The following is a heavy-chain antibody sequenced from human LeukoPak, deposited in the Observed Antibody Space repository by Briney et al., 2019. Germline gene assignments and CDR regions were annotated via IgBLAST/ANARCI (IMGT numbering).Heavy chain of an antibody. J-gene: IGHJ3*02. V-gene: IGHV3-30*02. CDR1: GFTFSRYG. CDR3: AKDRCSSSTCREAFEI. CDR2: IWYDGKNAQ. Sequence: GGSLRLSCAVSGFTFSRYGMHWIRQAPGKGMEWVAFIWYDGKNAQEYAESVKGRFTISRDNSKNTLYLQMNSLRTEDTAMYYCAKDRCSSSTCREAFEIWGQGTLVTVSS. D-gene: IGHD2-2*01.